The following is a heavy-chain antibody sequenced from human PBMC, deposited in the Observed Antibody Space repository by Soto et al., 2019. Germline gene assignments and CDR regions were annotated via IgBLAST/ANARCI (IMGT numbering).Heavy chain of an antibody. CDR3: DP. Sequence: SETLSLTCTASNGSISPYSWSWIRQSPGKGLEWIGYIYYSGSTNYNLSLKSRVSISVDTSKNQFSLRLNSVTAAERGLATFDPWGQGTLVTVSS. V-gene: IGHV4-59*01. CDR2: IYYSGST. D-gene: IGHD5-12*01. CDR1: NGSISPYS. J-gene: IGHJ5*02.